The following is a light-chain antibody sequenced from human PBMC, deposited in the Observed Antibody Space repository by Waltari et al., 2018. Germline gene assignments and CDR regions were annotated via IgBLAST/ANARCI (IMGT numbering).Light chain of an antibody. Sequence: DIQMTQSPSSLSASVVDRVTITCRASQSISSYLNWYQQKPEKAPNLLIYAASSLQSGVPSRFSGSGSGTDFTLTISSLQPEDFATYYCQQSYSTPFTFGPGTKVDIK. CDR2: AAS. CDR3: QQSYSTPFT. J-gene: IGKJ3*01. V-gene: IGKV1-39*01. CDR1: QSISSY.